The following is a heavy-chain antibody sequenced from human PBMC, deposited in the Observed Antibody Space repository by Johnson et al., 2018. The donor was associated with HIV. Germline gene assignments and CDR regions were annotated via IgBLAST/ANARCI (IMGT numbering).Heavy chain of an antibody. V-gene: IGHV3-NL1*01. CDR1: AFTFNNYG. Sequence: QMQLVESGGGVVQPGGSLRLSCVASAFTFNNYGMHWVRLAPGKGLEWVSRINSDGRSTNYADFVKGRFAISRDNAKNTLYLQMNSLRAEDTAVYYCARVLTTRGAFDIWGQGTMVTVSS. D-gene: IGHD3-9*01. CDR2: INSDGRST. CDR3: ARVLTTRGAFDI. J-gene: IGHJ3*02.